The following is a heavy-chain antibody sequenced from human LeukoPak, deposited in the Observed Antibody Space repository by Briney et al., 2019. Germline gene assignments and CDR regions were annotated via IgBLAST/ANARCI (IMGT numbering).Heavy chain of an antibody. CDR1: GGTFSSYA. Sequence: SVKVSCKASGGTFSSYAISWVRQAPGQGLEWMGGIIPIFGTASYAQKFQGRVTITADESTSTAYMELSSLRSEDTAVYYCARVSSGWYLVSQVAHYYFDYWGQGTLVTVSS. J-gene: IGHJ4*02. V-gene: IGHV1-69*01. D-gene: IGHD6-19*01. CDR3: ARVSSGWYLVSQVAHYYFDY. CDR2: IIPIFGTA.